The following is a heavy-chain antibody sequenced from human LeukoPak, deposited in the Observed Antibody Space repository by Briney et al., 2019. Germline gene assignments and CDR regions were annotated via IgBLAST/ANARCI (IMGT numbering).Heavy chain of an antibody. D-gene: IGHD1-26*01. V-gene: IGHV1-2*02. CDR1: GYTFTGYY. CDR3: ARGWREIYYYYGMDV. CDR2: INPNSGGT. Sequence: ASVKVSCKASGYTFTGYYMHWVRQAPGQGLEWMGWINPNSGGTNYAQKFQGRVTMTRDTSISTAYMELSRLRSEDTAVYYCARGWREIYYYYGMDVWGQGTTVTVSS. J-gene: IGHJ6*02.